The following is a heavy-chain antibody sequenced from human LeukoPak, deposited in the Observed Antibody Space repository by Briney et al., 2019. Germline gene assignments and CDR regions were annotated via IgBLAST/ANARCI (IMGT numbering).Heavy chain of an antibody. Sequence: GASVKVSCKASGYTFTGYYMHWVRQAPGQGLEWMGIINPSGGSTSYAQKFQGRVTMTRDMSTSTVYMELSSLRFGDTAVYYCARDKSTIFGVVIMKYYYYMDVWGKGTTVTVSS. CDR3: ARDKSTIFGVVIMKYYYYMDV. CDR1: GYTFTGYY. V-gene: IGHV1-46*01. J-gene: IGHJ6*03. D-gene: IGHD3-3*01. CDR2: INPSGGST.